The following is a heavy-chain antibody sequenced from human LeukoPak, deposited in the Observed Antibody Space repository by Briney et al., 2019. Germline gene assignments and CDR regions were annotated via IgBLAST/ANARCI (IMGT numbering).Heavy chain of an antibody. Sequence: PGGSLRLSCVASRFTFSKYIMTWVRQGPGKGVEWVASIRAGCDVTFYADSVKGRFRPSRDNSRNTVYLEMNSLRVDDTGVYFCANWGGTQTIGDIWYGPLDYWGQGTQVTVSS. CDR1: RFTFSKYI. D-gene: IGHD3-16*01. CDR3: ANWGGTQTIGDIWYGPLDY. CDR2: IRAGCDVT. J-gene: IGHJ4*02. V-gene: IGHV3-23*01.